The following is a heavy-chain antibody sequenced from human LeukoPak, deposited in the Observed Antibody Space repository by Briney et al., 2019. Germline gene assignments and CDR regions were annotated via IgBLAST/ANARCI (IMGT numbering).Heavy chain of an antibody. D-gene: IGHD1-1*01. CDR2: TYYRSKWYN. V-gene: IGHV6-1*01. Sequence: SQTLSLTCAISGDSVSSNSAAWNWIRQSPSRGLEWLGRTYYRSKWYNDYAVSVKSRITINPDTSKNQFSLQLNSVTPEDTAVYYCARRNAVRSRTQRGWFDPWGQGTLVTVSS. J-gene: IGHJ5*02. CDR1: GDSVSSNSAA. CDR3: ARRNAVRSRTQRGWFDP.